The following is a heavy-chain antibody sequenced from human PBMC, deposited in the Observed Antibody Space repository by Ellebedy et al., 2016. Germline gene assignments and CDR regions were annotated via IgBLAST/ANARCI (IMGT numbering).Heavy chain of an antibody. CDR1: GFTFSSYW. J-gene: IGHJ5*02. Sequence: GESLKISXAASGFTFSSYWMHWVRQAPGKGLVWVSRINSDGSSTSYADSVKGRFTISRDNAKNTLYLQMNSLRAEDTAVYYCARPITMTCGISWGQGTLVTVSS. D-gene: IGHD3-3*01. V-gene: IGHV3-74*01. CDR2: INSDGSST. CDR3: ARPITMTCGIS.